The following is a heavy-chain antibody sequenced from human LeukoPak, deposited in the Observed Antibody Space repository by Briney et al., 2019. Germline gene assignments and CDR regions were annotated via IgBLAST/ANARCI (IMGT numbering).Heavy chain of an antibody. CDR1: GGSISSSSYY. V-gene: IGHV4-39*01. CDR2: IYYSGST. D-gene: IGHD1-7*01. CDR3: ARPRVTGTTSPAFDI. J-gene: IGHJ3*02. Sequence: SETLSLTCTVSGGSISSSSYYWGSIRQPPGKGLGWIGSIYYSGSTYYNPSLKSRVTIAVDTSKNQFSLKLSSVTAADTAVYYCARPRVTGTTSPAFDIWGQGTMVTVSS.